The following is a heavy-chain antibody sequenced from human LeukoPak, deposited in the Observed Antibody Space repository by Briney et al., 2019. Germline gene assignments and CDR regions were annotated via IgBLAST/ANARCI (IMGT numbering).Heavy chain of an antibody. CDR3: ARILDRDA. V-gene: IGHV4-4*07. D-gene: IGHD3-22*01. CDR2: IHAIGST. Sequence: KPSETLSLICTVSGYPMSDSYWYWIRHSAATGMEWIGRIHAIGSTYYNPSLKSQDIISLDTSKNQFSLSLSAVPAADTATYYCARILDRDAWGQGTVVTVSP. J-gene: IGHJ3*01. CDR1: GYPMSDSY.